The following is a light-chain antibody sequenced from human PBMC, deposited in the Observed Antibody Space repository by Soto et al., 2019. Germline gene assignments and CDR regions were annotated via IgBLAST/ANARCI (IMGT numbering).Light chain of an antibody. CDR1: QTLRRTY. Sequence: EIVLTQSPCTLSLSPGERATLSCRASQTLRRTYIAWYQQKPGQAPRVLIYGASKRATGIPDRFSGSGSGTDFSLTISRLEPEDFAVYYCHQYDNAPQTYGQGTKVDIK. J-gene: IGKJ2*01. CDR3: HQYDNAPQT. V-gene: IGKV3-20*01. CDR2: GAS.